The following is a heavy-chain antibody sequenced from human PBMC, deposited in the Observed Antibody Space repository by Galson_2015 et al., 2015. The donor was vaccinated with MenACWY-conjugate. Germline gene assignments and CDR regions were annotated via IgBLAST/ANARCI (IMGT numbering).Heavy chain of an antibody. CDR2: INPNSGDT. CDR1: GYTVTGYY. V-gene: IGHV1-2*04. J-gene: IGHJ6*03. Sequence: SVKVSCKASGYTVTGYYMHWVRQAPGQGLECMGWINPNSGDTNYAQKFRGWVTMTGDTSITTAYMEQSSLKSHDTAMYYCARPIWGPVSIYYMDVWGKGTTVTVSS. D-gene: IGHD3-16*01. CDR3: ARPIWGPVSIYYMDV.